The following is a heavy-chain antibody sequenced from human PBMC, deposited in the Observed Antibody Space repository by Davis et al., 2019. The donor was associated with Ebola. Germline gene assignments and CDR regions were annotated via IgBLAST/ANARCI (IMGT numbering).Heavy chain of an antibody. V-gene: IGHV1-69*05. D-gene: IGHD3-10*01. CDR1: GGTFSSYA. CDR3: TRGPTGVIDY. CDR2: IIPIFGTA. J-gene: IGHJ4*02. Sequence: SVKVSCKASGGTFSSYAISWVRQAPGQGLEWMGGIIPIFGTANYAQKFQGRVTMTRDTSIDTAYLELNNLRSDDTAVYYCTRGPTGVIDYWGQGSLVTVSS.